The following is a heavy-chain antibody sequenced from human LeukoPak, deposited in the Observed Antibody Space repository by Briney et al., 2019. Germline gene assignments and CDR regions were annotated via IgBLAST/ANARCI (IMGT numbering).Heavy chain of an antibody. J-gene: IGHJ3*01. CDR1: GGSINSNY. Sequence: PSETLSLPCTVSGGSINSNYWTWIRQPPGKGLEWIGHIYNNGGTNFNPSLKSRVTISLDTSKRQVSLKLSSVTAADTAVYYCAGQGYYYTSGRTFDVWGQGTMVAVSS. CDR3: AGQGYYYTSGRTFDV. CDR2: IYNNGGT. V-gene: IGHV4-59*08. D-gene: IGHD3-10*01.